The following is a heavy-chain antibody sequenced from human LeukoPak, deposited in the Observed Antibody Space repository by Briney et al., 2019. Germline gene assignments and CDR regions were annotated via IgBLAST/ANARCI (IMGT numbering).Heavy chain of an antibody. D-gene: IGHD3-22*01. CDR3: ARRQYYDSTGYFVY. CDR2: IYHRGST. J-gene: IGHJ4*02. Sequence: SETLSLTCTVSGNSISSDDWWTWVRQPPGRGLEWIGEIYHRGSTNYNPSLKSRVTISIDKPRNQFSLMLSSVTAADTAVYYCARRQYYDSTGYFVYWGQGTLVTVSS. V-gene: IGHV4-4*02. CDR1: GNSISSDDW.